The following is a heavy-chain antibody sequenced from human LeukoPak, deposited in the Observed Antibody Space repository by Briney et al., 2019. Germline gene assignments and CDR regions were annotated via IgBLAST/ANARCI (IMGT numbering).Heavy chain of an antibody. CDR1: SGSISSSSYY. CDR3: ARRCYDILTGPNWFDP. Sequence: SETLSLTCIVSSGSISSSSYYWGWIRQPPGKGLEWIGSIHYSGSTYYNPSLKSRVTISVDTSKNLFSLKLSSVTAADTAVYYCARRCYDILTGPNWFDPWGQGTLVTVSS. V-gene: IGHV4-39*07. J-gene: IGHJ5*02. D-gene: IGHD3-9*01. CDR2: IHYSGST.